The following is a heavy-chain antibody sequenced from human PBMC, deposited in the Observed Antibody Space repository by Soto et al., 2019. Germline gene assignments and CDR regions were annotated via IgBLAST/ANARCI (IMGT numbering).Heavy chain of an antibody. D-gene: IGHD6-19*01. CDR1: GFTFSSYG. CDR3: ARDRWLVQVIDY. V-gene: IGHV3-33*01. CDR2: IWYDGSNK. J-gene: IGHJ4*02. Sequence: PGGSLRLSCAASGFTFSSYGMHWVRQAPGKGLEWVAVIWYDGSNKYYADSVKGRFTISRDNSKNTLYLQMNSLRAEDTAVYYCARDRWLVQVIDYWGQGTLVTVSS.